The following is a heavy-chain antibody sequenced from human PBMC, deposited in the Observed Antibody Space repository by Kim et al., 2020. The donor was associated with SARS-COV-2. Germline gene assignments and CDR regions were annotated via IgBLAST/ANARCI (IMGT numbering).Heavy chain of an antibody. J-gene: IGHJ4*02. CDR1: GGTFSSYA. V-gene: IGHV1-69*04. CDR3: ARDPIGGSYSDIPSDY. D-gene: IGHD1-26*01. CDR2: IIPILGIA. Sequence: SVKVSCKASGGTFSSYAISWVRQAPGQGLEWMGRIIPILGIANYAQKFQGRVTITADKSTSTAYMELSSLRSEDTAVYYCARDPIGGSYSDIPSDYWGQGTLVTVSS.